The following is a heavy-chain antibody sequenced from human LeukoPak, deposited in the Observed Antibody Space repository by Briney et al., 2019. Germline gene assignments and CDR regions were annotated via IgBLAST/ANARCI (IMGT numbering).Heavy chain of an antibody. J-gene: IGHJ6*02. CDR3: AKVQRDFVVVVAATRDYYYYGMDV. CDR1: GFTFSTYA. D-gene: IGHD2-15*01. CDR2: ISGSGGST. Sequence: GGPLRLSCEASGFTFSTYAMSWVRQAPGKGLEWVSAISGSGGSTYYADSVKGRFTISRDNSKNTLYLQMNSLRAEDTAVYYCAKVQRDFVVVVAATRDYYYYGMDVWGQGTTVTVSS. V-gene: IGHV3-23*01.